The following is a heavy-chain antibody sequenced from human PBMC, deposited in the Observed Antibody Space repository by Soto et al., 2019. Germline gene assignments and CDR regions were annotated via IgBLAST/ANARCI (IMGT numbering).Heavy chain of an antibody. CDR2: ISAYNGNT. CDR1: GYTFTSYG. V-gene: IGHV1-18*01. D-gene: IGHD3-9*01. Sequence: ASVKVSCKASGYTFTSYGISWVRQAPGQGLEWMGWISAYNGNTNYAQKLQGRVTMTTDTSTSTAYMELRSLRSDDTAVYYRAVWQPFDWSLGWFDPWGQGTLVTVSS. J-gene: IGHJ5*02. CDR3: AVWQPFDWSLGWFDP.